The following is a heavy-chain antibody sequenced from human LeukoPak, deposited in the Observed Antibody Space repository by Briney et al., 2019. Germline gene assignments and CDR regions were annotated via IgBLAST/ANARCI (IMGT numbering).Heavy chain of an antibody. CDR3: TTERRDYDSSGYYLDY. CDR1: GFTFSNAL. Sequence: PGGSLRLSCAASGFTFSNALVSWVRQAPGKGLEWVGRIKSKTDGGTTDHAAPVKGRFTISRDDSKNTLYLQMNSLKTEDTAVYYCTTERRDYDSSGYYLDYWGQGTLVTVSS. D-gene: IGHD3-22*01. J-gene: IGHJ4*02. CDR2: IKSKTDGGTT. V-gene: IGHV3-15*01.